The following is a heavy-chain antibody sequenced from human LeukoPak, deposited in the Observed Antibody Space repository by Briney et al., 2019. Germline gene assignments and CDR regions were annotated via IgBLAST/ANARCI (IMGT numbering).Heavy chain of an antibody. CDR1: GGSFSGYY. CDR3: ARLWGSWPYYFDY. CDR2: ISHSGST. V-gene: IGHV4-34*01. Sequence: SETLSLTCAVYGGSFSGYYWSWIRQPPGKGLEWIGKISHSGSTNYNPSLKSRVTISVDTSKNQFSLKLSSVTAADTAVYYCARLWGSWPYYFDYWGQGTLVTVSS. J-gene: IGHJ4*02. D-gene: IGHD6-13*01.